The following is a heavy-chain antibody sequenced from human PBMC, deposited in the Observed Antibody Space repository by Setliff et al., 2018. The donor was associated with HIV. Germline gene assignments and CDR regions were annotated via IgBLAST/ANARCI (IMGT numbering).Heavy chain of an antibody. J-gene: IGHJ4*02. CDR3: ARGSRSHGGMFGY. D-gene: IGHD6-13*01. V-gene: IGHV4-61*09. Sequence: SETLSLTCTVSGGSISSSSYYCNWIRQPAGKGLEWIGHMYISGSTNYNPSLKSRVTMSLDTSKNQFSLKLSSVTAADTAIYYCARGSRSHGGMFGYWGQGTLVTVSS. CDR1: GGSISSSSYY. CDR2: MYISGST.